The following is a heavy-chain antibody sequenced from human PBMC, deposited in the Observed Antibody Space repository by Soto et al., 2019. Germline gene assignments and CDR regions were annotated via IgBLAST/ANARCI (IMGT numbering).Heavy chain of an antibody. Sequence: GGSLRLSCAASGFTFSSYSMNWVRQAPGKGLEWVSSISSSSSYIYYADSVKGRFTISRDNAKNSLYLQMNSLRAEDTAVYYCARAPSYDFWSGYWDPNWFDPWGQGTLVTVSS. CDR3: ARAPSYDFWSGYWDPNWFDP. J-gene: IGHJ5*02. CDR2: ISSSSSYI. D-gene: IGHD3-3*01. CDR1: GFTFSSYS. V-gene: IGHV3-21*01.